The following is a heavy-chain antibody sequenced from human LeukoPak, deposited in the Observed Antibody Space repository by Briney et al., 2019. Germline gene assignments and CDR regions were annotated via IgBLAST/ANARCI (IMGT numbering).Heavy chain of an antibody. CDR3: ARDYYDSSGYFDY. CDR2: IIPILGTA. J-gene: IGHJ4*02. CDR1: GGTFSSYA. D-gene: IGHD3-22*01. V-gene: IGHV1-69*01. Sequence: ASVKVSCKASGGTFSSYAISWVRQAPGQGLEWMGGIIPILGTANYAQKFQGRVTITADESTSTAYMELSSLRSEDTAVYYCARDYYDSSGYFDYWGQGTLVTVSS.